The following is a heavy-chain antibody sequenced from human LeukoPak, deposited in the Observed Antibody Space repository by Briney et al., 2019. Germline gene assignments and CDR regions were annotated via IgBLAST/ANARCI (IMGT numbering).Heavy chain of an antibody. J-gene: IGHJ4*02. CDR2: IYYSGST. CDR1: GGSITNYY. Sequence: SETLSLTCTGSGGSITNYYWSWIRQPPGKGLEWIGYIYYSGSTDYHPSLKSRVTISVDTSRNQFSLKLSSVTAADTAVYYCARANSGLDYWGQGAQVTVSS. V-gene: IGHV4-59*01. CDR3: ARANSGLDY. D-gene: IGHD2-21*01.